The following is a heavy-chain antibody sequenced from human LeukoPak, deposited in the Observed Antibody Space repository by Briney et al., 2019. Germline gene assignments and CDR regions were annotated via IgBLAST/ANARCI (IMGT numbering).Heavy chain of an antibody. D-gene: IGHD3-3*01. CDR3: ARGPNDFWSGYYSHYFDY. Sequence: PSETLSLTCAVYGGSFSGYYWSWIRQPPGKGLEWIGEINHSGSTNYNPSLRSRVTISVDTSKNQFSLKLSSMTAADTAVYYCARGPNDFWSGYYSHYFDYWGQGTLVTVSS. CDR2: INHSGST. CDR1: GGSFSGYY. J-gene: IGHJ4*02. V-gene: IGHV4-34*01.